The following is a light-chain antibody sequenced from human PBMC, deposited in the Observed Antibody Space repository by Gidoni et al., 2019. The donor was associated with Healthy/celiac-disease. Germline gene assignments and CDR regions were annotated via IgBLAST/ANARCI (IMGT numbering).Light chain of an antibody. CDR2: GAS. V-gene: IGKV3-15*01. CDR1: QSVSSN. J-gene: IGKJ1*01. CDR3: QQYNNWPLT. Sequence: EIVMTQSPATLSVSPGERATLSCRASQSVSSNLAWYQQKPGQAPRLLIYGASTRATGIPARFSGSGSGTEFTLTISSLKSEDFAVYYCQQYNNWPLTFXQXTKVEIK.